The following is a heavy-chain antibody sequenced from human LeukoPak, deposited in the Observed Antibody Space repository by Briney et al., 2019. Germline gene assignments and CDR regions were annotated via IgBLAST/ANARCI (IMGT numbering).Heavy chain of an antibody. CDR2: MNPNSGNT. D-gene: IGHD2-2*01. CDR3: ARSPYQYHHWDF. V-gene: IGHV1-8*03. Sequence: ASVKVSCKASGYTFTSYDINWVRQATGQGLEWMGWMNPNSGNTGYAQKFRGRVTITRNTSISTAYMELSSLRAEDTAVYYCARSPYQYHHWDFWGQGTLVTVSS. CDR1: GYTFTSYD. J-gene: IGHJ4*02.